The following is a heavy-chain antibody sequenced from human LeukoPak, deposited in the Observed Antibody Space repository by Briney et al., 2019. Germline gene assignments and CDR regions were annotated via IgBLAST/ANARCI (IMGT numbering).Heavy chain of an antibody. V-gene: IGHV4-34*01. Sequence: PSETLSLTCAVYGGSFSGYYWSWIRQPPGKGLEWIGEINHSGSTNYNPSLKSRVTISVDTSKNQFSLKLSSVTAADTAVYYCARAAGYCSSTSCYVRGWFDPWGRGTLVTVSS. J-gene: IGHJ5*02. CDR2: INHSGST. CDR1: GGSFSGYY. D-gene: IGHD2-2*01. CDR3: ARAAGYCSSTSCYVRGWFDP.